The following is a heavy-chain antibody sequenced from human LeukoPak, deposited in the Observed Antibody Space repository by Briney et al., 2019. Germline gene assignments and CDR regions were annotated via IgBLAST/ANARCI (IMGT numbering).Heavy chain of an antibody. D-gene: IGHD3-3*01. CDR1: GYTFTSYG. CDR3: ARSLYDFWSGYYPTWFDP. V-gene: IGHV1-18*01. J-gene: IGHJ5*02. CDR2: ISAYNGNT. Sequence: ASVKVSCKASGYTFTSYGISWVRQAPGQGLEWMGWISAYNGNTNYAQKLQGRVTMTTDTSTSTAYMELRSLRSDDTAVYYCARSLYDFWSGYYPTWFDPWGQGTLVTVSS.